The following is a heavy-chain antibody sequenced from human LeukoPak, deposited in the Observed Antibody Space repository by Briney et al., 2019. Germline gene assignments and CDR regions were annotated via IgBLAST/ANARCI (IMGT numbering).Heavy chain of an antibody. D-gene: IGHD4-17*01. CDR1: GYNFLNYG. V-gene: IGHV1-18*04. J-gene: IGHJ4*02. CDR3: ARELYGDFLPGEY. CDR2: VSSHNNYA. Sequence: ASVKVSWKASGYNFLNYGVAWVRQAPGQGLEWIGWVSSHNNYANYAQIFQDRVTMTTDTSTSTAYMELRSLRSDDTALYFCARELYGDFLPGEYWGQGTLVTVSS.